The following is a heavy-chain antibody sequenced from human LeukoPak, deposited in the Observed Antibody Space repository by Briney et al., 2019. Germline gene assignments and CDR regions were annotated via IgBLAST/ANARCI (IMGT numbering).Heavy chain of an antibody. CDR3: ARAYRYCSSTSCYSGLSWFDP. CDR2: ISYDGRNK. V-gene: IGHV3-30*04. D-gene: IGHD2-2*01. Sequence: GESLRLSCAASGFTFSSDAMHWGRQAPGKGLEWVAVISYDGRNKYYADSVKGRFTISRDNSKNTLYLQMNSLRAEDTAVYYCARAYRYCSSTSCYSGLSWFDPWGQGTLVTVSS. CDR1: GFTFSSDA. J-gene: IGHJ5*02.